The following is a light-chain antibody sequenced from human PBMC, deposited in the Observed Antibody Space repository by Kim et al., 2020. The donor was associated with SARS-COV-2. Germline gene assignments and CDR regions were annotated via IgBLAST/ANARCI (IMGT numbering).Light chain of an antibody. CDR1: QGINRD. CDR3: QKYNSAPWT. Sequence: DIQMTQSPSSLSASVGDGVTITCRASQGINRDLAWYQQRPGKVPKLLIYGASTLQSGVPSRFSGSGSGTHFTLTISSLQPEDVATYYCQKYNSAPWTFGQGTKLEIK. CDR2: GAS. J-gene: IGKJ1*01. V-gene: IGKV1-27*01.